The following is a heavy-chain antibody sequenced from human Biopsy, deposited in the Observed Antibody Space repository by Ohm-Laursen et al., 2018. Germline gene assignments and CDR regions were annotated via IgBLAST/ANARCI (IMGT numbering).Heavy chain of an antibody. V-gene: IGHV1-69*13. CDR3: AKRGVERGRPLAY. J-gene: IGHJ4*02. CDR2: INSMFGTT. CDR1: GYTFTTYG. D-gene: IGHD1-1*01. Sequence: GASVKVSCNASGYTFTTYGISWVRQAPGQGLEWMGEINSMFGTTNYAQTFQGRVTITADESTSTAYMEVSSLRSEDTAVYYCAKRGVERGRPLAYWGQGTLVTVSS.